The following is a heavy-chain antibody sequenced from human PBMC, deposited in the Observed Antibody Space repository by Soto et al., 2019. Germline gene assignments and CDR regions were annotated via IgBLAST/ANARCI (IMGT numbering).Heavy chain of an antibody. D-gene: IGHD3-22*01. CDR3: ARNARQWLRRWFDP. Sequence: QVQLQQWGAGLLKPSETLSLTCAVYGGSFSGYYWSWIRQPPGKGLEWIGEINHSGSTNYNPSLKSRVTISVDTSKNQFSRKLSSVTAADTAVYYCARNARQWLRRWFDPWGQGTLVTVSS. V-gene: IGHV4-34*01. J-gene: IGHJ5*02. CDR2: INHSGST. CDR1: GGSFSGYY.